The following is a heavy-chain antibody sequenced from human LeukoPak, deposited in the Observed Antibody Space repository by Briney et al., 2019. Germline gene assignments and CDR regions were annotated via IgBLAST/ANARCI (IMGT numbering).Heavy chain of an antibody. CDR3: ARESGSEPFDY. CDR1: ADTFSSFA. V-gene: IGHV1-69*04. D-gene: IGHD1-26*01. J-gene: IGHJ4*02. CDR2: IIPLVDGT. Sequence: SVKVSCKASADTFSSFAISWVRQAPGQGPEWMGRIIPLVDGTHYAQKFQGRVTITADKPTATAYMEVSSLTSEDTAVYFCARESGSEPFDYWGQGTLVTVSS.